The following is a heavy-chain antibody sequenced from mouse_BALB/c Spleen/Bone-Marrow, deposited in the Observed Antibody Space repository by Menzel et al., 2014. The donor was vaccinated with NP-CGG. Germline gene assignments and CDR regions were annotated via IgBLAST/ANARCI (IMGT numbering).Heavy chain of an antibody. D-gene: IGHD1-1*01. Sequence: EVQVVESGGGLVQPGGSRKLSCAASGFTFSSFGMHWVRQTPDRRLEWVAYISNGDGSTYYPDTVKGRFTISRDNAKNTLYLQMSRLRSEDIAMYYCTRESYGYAMDHWGQGTSVTVSS. V-gene: IGHV5-12*01. CDR1: GFTFSSFG. CDR3: TRESYGYAMDH. CDR2: ISNGDGST. J-gene: IGHJ4*01.